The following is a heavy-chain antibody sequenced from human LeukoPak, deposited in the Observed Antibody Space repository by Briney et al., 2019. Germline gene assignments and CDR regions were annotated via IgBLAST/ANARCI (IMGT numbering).Heavy chain of an antibody. V-gene: IGHV1-69*13. Sequence: SVKVPCKASGGTFSSYAISWVRQAPGQGLEWMGGIIPIFGTANYAQKFRGRVTITADESTSTAYMELSSLRSEDTAVYYCARAITRGADAFDIWGQGTMVTVSS. J-gene: IGHJ3*02. CDR3: ARAITRGADAFDI. CDR1: GGTFSSYA. D-gene: IGHD1-26*01. CDR2: IIPIFGTA.